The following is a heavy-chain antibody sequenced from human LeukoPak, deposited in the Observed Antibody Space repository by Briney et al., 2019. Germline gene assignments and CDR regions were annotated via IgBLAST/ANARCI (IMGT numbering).Heavy chain of an antibody. V-gene: IGHV5-51*01. D-gene: IGHD3-10*01. CDR2: IHPGDSDT. J-gene: IGHJ4*02. Sequence: GESLKISCKGSGYSFGNYWIGWVRQMPGKGLEWMGIIHPGDSDTRYSPSFQGQVTISAEKSITTAYLQWSSLKASDTAMYYCARRGEGLIGGIGYWGQGTLVTVSS. CDR1: GYSFGNYW. CDR3: ARRGEGLIGGIGY.